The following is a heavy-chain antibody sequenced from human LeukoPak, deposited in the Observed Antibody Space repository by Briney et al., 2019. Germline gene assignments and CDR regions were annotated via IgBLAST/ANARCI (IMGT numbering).Heavy chain of an antibody. CDR3: TSSMDPSWVNVDTASDDAFDI. D-gene: IGHD5-18*01. J-gene: IGHJ3*02. V-gene: IGHV3-21*01. CDR2: ISSSSSNI. CDR1: GFTFSSYS. Sequence: GGSLRLSCAASGFTFSSYSMNWVRQAPGKGLEWVSSISSSSSNIYYADSVKGRFTISRDNAKNSLYLQMNSLRVEDTAVYYCTSSMDPSWVNVDTASDDAFDIWGQGTMVTVSS.